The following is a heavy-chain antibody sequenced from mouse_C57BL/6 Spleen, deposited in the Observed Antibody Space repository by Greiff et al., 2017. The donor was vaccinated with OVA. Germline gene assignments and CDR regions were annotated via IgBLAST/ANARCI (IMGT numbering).Heavy chain of an antibody. D-gene: IGHD1-1*01. V-gene: IGHV5-17*01. CDR1: GFTFSDYG. CDR3: ARDYYGSSYEWYFDV. CDR2: ISSGSSTI. Sequence: EVKVVESGGGLVKPGGSLKLSCAASGFTFSDYGMHWVRQAPEKGLEWVAYISSGSSTIYYADTVKGRFTISRDNAKNTLFLQMTSLRSEDTAMYYCARDYYGSSYEWYFDVWGTGTTVTVSS. J-gene: IGHJ1*03.